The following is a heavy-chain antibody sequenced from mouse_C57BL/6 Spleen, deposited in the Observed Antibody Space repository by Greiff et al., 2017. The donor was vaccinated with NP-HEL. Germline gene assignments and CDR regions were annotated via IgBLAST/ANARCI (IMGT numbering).Heavy chain of an antibody. CDR3: ERLAVVATRNY. V-gene: IGHV1-22*01. CDR1: GYTFTDYN. Sequence: EVQLQQSGPELVKPGASVKMSCKASGYTFTDYNMHWVKQSHGKSLEWIGYINPNNGGTSYNQRFKGKATLTVNKSSSTAYMELRSLTSEDSAVYYCERLAVVATRNYWGQGTTLTVSS. D-gene: IGHD1-1*01. CDR2: INPNNGGT. J-gene: IGHJ2*01.